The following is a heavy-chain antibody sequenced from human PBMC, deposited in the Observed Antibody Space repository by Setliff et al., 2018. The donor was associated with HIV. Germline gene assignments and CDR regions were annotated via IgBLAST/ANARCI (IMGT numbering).Heavy chain of an antibody. CDR3: VTSSSWSSRLNF. CDR1: GGPLSGHY. J-gene: IGHJ4*02. CDR2: TSHSGKT. V-gene: IGHV4-34*01. Sequence: PSETLSLTCAVYGGPLSGHYWSWIRQPPGQGLEWIGETSHSGKTNYNPSLKSRVTISVDTSKNPFSLKLTSVTAADTAAYYCVTSSSWSSRLNFWGPGMLVTVSS. D-gene: IGHD2-2*01.